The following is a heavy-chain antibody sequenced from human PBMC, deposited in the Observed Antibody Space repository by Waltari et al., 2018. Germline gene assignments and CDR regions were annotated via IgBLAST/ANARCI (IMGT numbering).Heavy chain of an antibody. CDR2: FHPARNT. D-gene: IGHD2-15*01. Sequence: QVQLQESGPGLVKPSETLSLTCTVPDYSIINGSYWGWIRQPPGKGLEWIGSFHPARNTYYNPSLKSRLTISEDTSKNQFSLRLTSVTAADTAVYYCARAYCSLDTCRFLFDLWGQGIPVTASS. J-gene: IGHJ4*02. CDR3: ARAYCSLDTCRFLFDL. V-gene: IGHV4-38-2*02. CDR1: DYSIINGSY.